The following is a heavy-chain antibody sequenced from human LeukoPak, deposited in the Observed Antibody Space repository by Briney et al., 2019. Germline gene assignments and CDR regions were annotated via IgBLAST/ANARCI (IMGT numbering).Heavy chain of an antibody. CDR2: MFHNQTT. J-gene: IGHJ4*02. CDR1: GYSIRGGYY. V-gene: IGHV4-38-2*01. Sequence: SETLSLTCAVSGYSIRGGYYWAWIRQPPGKGLEWIGTMFHNQTTYYNPSLKTRVTLLVDVSQNQFSLKLNSVTATDTAVYYCATNIVVVPAALDHWGQGTLVTVSS. D-gene: IGHD2-2*01. CDR3: ATNIVVVPAALDH.